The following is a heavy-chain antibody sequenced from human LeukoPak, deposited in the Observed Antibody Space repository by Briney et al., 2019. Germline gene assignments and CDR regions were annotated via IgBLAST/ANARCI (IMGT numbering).Heavy chain of an antibody. V-gene: IGHV4-61*02. D-gene: IGHD5-12*01. CDR2: IYTSGST. CDR1: GGSISSGSYY. J-gene: IGHJ5*02. Sequence: SETLSLTCTISGGSISSGSYYWSWIRQPAGKGLEWIGRIYTSGSTNYNPSLKSRVTISVDTSKNQFSLKLSSVTAADTAVYYCARDLAFDPWGQGTLVTVSS. CDR3: ARDLAFDP.